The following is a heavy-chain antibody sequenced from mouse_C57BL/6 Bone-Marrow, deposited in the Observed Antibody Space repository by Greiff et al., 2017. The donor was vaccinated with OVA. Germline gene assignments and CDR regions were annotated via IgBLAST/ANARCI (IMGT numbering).Heavy chain of an antibody. CDR1: GFTFSSYA. D-gene: IGHD1-1*01. CDR2: ISDGGSYT. Sequence: EVKLMESGGGLVKPGGSLKLSCAASGFTFSSYAMSWVRQTPEKRLEWVATISDGGSYTYYPDNVKGRLTISRDNAKNNLYLQMSHLKSEDTAMYYCAREGYGSSEMAYWGQGTLVTVSA. J-gene: IGHJ3*01. CDR3: AREGYGSSEMAY. V-gene: IGHV5-4*01.